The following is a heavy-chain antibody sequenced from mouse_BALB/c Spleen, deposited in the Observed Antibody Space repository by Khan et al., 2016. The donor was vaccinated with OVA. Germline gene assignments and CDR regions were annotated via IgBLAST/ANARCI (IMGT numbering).Heavy chain of an antibody. Sequence: QVQLKESGSGLVQPSQSLSITCTVSGFSLTSYGVHWVRQSPGKGLEWLGVIWSGGSTDYNAAFISRLSISKDNSKSQAFFKMNSLQANDTAIYYCARNYDYDEVLAYWGQGTLVTVSA. J-gene: IGHJ3*01. V-gene: IGHV2-2*02. D-gene: IGHD2-4*01. CDR2: IWSGGST. CDR1: GFSLTSYG. CDR3: ARNYDYDEVLAY.